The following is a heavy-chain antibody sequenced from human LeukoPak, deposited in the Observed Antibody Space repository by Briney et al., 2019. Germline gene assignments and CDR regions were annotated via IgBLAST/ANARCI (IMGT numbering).Heavy chain of an antibody. V-gene: IGHV3-30*02. Sequence: GGPLRLSCAASGFTFSNYGIHWVRQAPGKGLQWVAFIRYDGSDKYYADSVKGRFTISKDNSKNTLYLQMNSLRAEDTAVFYCAKDRGTSGSYYTFDYWGQGTLVTVSS. CDR3: AKDRGTSGSYYTFDY. CDR2: IRYDGSDK. D-gene: IGHD3-10*01. J-gene: IGHJ4*02. CDR1: GFTFSNYG.